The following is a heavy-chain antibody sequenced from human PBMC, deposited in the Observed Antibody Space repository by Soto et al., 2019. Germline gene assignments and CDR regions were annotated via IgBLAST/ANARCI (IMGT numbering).Heavy chain of an antibody. CDR3: AGECVRGMDV. V-gene: IGHV1-8*01. J-gene: IGHJ6*01. CDR2: MNPNSANT. Sequence: QVQLVQSGAEVKKPGASVKVSCKASGYTFTSYDISWVRQATGQGLEWMGWMNPNSANTGYAQKFQGRVTMTRNTPIRTAYMELRRLCSEDTAVYYCAGECVRGMDVWGQANTVTVSS. CDR1: GYTFTSYD.